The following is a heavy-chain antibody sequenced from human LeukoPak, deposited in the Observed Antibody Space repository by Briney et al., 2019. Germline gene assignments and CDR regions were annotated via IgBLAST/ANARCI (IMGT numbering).Heavy chain of an antibody. Sequence: SETLSLTCAVYGGSFSGYYWSWIRQPPGKGLEWIGEINHSGSTNYSPSLKSRVTISVDTSKNQFSLKLSSVTAADTAVYYCARGPGGGYSYGYPYYFDYWGQGTLVTVSS. J-gene: IGHJ4*02. V-gene: IGHV4-34*01. CDR3: ARGPGGGYSYGYPYYFDY. CDR2: INHSGST. CDR1: GGSFSGYY. D-gene: IGHD5-18*01.